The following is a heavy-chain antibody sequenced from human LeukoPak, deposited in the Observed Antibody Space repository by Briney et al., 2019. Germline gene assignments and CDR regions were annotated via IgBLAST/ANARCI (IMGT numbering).Heavy chain of an antibody. V-gene: IGHV3-23*01. Sequence: GGSLRLSCTASGFTFSSYAMSWVRQAPGKGLEWVSAISGSGGSTYYADSVKGRFTISRDNSKNTLYLQMNSLRAEDTAVYYCAKEGALWFGELLLDYWGQGTLVTVSS. J-gene: IGHJ4*02. CDR1: GFTFSSYA. CDR3: AKEGALWFGELLLDY. D-gene: IGHD3-10*01. CDR2: ISGSGGST.